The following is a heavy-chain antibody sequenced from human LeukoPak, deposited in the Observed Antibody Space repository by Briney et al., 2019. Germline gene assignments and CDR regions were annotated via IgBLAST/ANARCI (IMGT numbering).Heavy chain of an antibody. V-gene: IGHV1-3*01. CDR1: GYTFTSYA. J-gene: IGHJ5*02. D-gene: IGHD3-3*01. CDR2: INAGNGNT. Sequence: ASVKVSCKASGYTFTSYAMHWARQAPGQRLEWMGWINAGNGNTKYSQKFQGRVTITRDTSASTAYMELSSLRSEDTAVYYCARDTITIFGVVIGWLDPWGQGTLVTVSS. CDR3: ARDTITIFGVVIGWLDP.